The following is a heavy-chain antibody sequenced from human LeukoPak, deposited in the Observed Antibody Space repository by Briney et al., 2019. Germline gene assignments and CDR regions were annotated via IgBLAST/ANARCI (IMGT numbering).Heavy chain of an antibody. D-gene: IGHD6-19*01. CDR1: GVSINNYY. J-gene: IGHJ5*02. Sequence: SETLSLTCTVTGVSINNYYWSWIRQPPGKGLEWIGYIYYSGSTNYNPSLKSRVTISVDTSKNQFSLKVNSVTAADTAVYYCARVVAGRRFDPWGQGTLVTVSS. CDR3: ARVVAGRRFDP. V-gene: IGHV4-59*01. CDR2: IYYSGST.